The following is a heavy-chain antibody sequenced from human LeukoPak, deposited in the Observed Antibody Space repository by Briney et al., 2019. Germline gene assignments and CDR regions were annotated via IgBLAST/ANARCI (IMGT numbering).Heavy chain of an antibody. D-gene: IGHD6-13*01. CDR1: GFTFSSYA. CDR3: AKDRSIAAGGTVSEIDN. J-gene: IGHJ4*02. CDR2: ISYDESNK. Sequence: PGRSLRLSCAASGFTFSSYAMHWVRQAPGKGLEWVAVISYDESNKYYADSVKGRFTISRDNSKNTVFLQMNSLRAEDTAVYYCAKDRSIAAGGTVSEIDNWGQGILVTVSS. V-gene: IGHV3-30-3*01.